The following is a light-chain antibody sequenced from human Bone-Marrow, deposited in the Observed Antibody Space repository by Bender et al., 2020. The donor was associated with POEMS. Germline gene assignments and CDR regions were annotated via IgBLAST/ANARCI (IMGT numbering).Light chain of an antibody. CDR2: EVS. Sequence: QSALTQPPSASGSPGQSVTISCTGTSSDVGGYNYVSWYQQHPGKAPKLMLYEVSKRPSGVPDRFSGSKSGNTASLTVSGLQAEDEADYYCSSYTSISTWLFGGGTKLTVL. CDR3: SSYTSISTWL. V-gene: IGLV2-8*01. J-gene: IGLJ3*02. CDR1: SSDVGGYNY.